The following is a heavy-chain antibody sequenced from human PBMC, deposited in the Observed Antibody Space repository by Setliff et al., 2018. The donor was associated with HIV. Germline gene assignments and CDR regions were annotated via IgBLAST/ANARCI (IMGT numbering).Heavy chain of an antibody. V-gene: IGHV1-46*01. CDR3: AGDMAGGDGYNQGAFDI. CDR1: GYTFTNYY. Sequence: ASVKVSCKASGYTFTNYYIHWVRQAPGQGLEWMGIINPSGGSTTYAQNFQGRVTMTMDTSTSTVYKELRSLKSEDTAVYYCAGDMAGGDGYNQGAFDIWGQGTMVTVSS. CDR2: INPSGGST. J-gene: IGHJ3*02. D-gene: IGHD5-12*01.